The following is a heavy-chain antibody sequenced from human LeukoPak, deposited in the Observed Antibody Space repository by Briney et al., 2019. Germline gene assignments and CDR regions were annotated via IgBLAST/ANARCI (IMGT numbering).Heavy chain of an antibody. V-gene: IGHV3-30*03. CDR3: AREGHTSGFCGSFDI. Sequence: PGGSLRLSCALSGRPFSSSIMHWVRRAPGKGLEWEAGMSFDGSQYYVESVKGRFTISRDNSGNTVYLHMTSLRPEDTAVYFCAREGHTSGFCGSFDIWGQGTTVTISS. D-gene: IGHD5-12*01. CDR2: MSFDGSQ. CDR1: GRPFSSSI. J-gene: IGHJ3*02.